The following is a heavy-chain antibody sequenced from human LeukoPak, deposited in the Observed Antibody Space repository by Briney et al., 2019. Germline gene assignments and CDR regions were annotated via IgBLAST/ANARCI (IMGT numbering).Heavy chain of an antibody. CDR3: ARVRMTTVTTAYNFYYYYYYMDV. V-gene: IGHV4-39*07. D-gene: IGHD4-17*01. Sequence: PSETLSLTCTVSGGSISSSSYYWGWIRQPPGKGLEWIGSIYYSGSTYYNPSLKSRVTISVDTSKNQFSLKLSSVTAADTAVYYCARVRMTTVTTAYNFYYYYYYMDVWGKGTTVTVSS. J-gene: IGHJ6*03. CDR1: GGSISSSSYY. CDR2: IYYSGST.